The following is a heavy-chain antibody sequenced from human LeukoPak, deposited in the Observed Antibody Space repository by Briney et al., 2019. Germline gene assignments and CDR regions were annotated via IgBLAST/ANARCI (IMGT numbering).Heavy chain of an antibody. D-gene: IGHD3-10*01. CDR2: ISSSGSTI. V-gene: IGHV3-48*03. CDR3: AKDTGRGRGSYYYMDV. J-gene: IGHJ6*03. Sequence: PGGSLRLSCAASGFTFSSYEMNWVRQAPGKGLEWVSYISSSGSTIYYADSVKGRFTISKDNAKNSLYLQMNSLRAEDTAVYYCAKDTGRGRGSYYYMDVWGKGTTVTISS. CDR1: GFTFSSYE.